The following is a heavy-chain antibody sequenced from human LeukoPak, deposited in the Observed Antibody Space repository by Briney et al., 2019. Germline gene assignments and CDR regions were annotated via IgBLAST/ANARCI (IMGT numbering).Heavy chain of an antibody. CDR2: IYYSGST. Sequence: SETLSLTCTVSGGSINSYYWSWIRQPPGKGLEWIGYIYYSGSTKYNPSLKSRVTISVETSKDQLSLKLSSVTAADTAVYYCARAKPMVRGVDWFDPWGQGTLVTVSS. J-gene: IGHJ5*02. D-gene: IGHD3-10*01. V-gene: IGHV4-59*08. CDR1: GGSINSYY. CDR3: ARAKPMVRGVDWFDP.